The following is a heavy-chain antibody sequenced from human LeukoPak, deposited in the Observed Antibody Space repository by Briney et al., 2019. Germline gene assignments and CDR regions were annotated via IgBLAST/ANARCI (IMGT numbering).Heavy chain of an antibody. CDR3: ARGIAAAATHAFDI. CDR2: ISAYNDNT. CDR1: GYTFTSYG. V-gene: IGHV1-18*01. D-gene: IGHD6-13*01. J-gene: IGHJ3*02. Sequence: ASVKVSCKASGYTFTSYGISWVRQAPGQGLEWMGWISAYNDNTNYAQKLQGRVTMTTDTSTSTAYMELRSLRSDDTAVYYCARGIAAAATHAFDIWGQGTMVTVSS.